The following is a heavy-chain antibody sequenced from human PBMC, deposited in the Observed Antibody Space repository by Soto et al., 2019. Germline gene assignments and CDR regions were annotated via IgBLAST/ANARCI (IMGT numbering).Heavy chain of an antibody. J-gene: IGHJ5*01. Sequence: ASVKVSCKASGGTFSSYAISWVRQAPGQGLEWMGWMNPNSGTTGYAQKFQGRVTMTRNTSISTAYMELSSLRSEDTAVYYCARVGERDWFDYWGQGTLVTVSS. V-gene: IGHV1-8*02. D-gene: IGHD3-16*01. CDR2: MNPNSGTT. CDR3: ARVGERDWFDY. CDR1: GGTFSSYA.